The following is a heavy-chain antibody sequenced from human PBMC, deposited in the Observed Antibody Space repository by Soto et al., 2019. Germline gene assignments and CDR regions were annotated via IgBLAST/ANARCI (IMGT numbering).Heavy chain of an antibody. D-gene: IGHD6-6*01. V-gene: IGHV3-66*01. Sequence: QLVESGGGLVQPGGSLRLSCAASGFTVSGHYMSWVRQAPGKGLGWVSVIYSGGTTYYANSVTGRFTISRDNSRNTVYLQMNSLRAEDTAVYYCARDRTISDYRSSGALGLWGQGTLVSVSS. CDR1: GFTVSGHY. J-gene: IGHJ4*02. CDR3: ARDRTISDYRSSGALGL. CDR2: IYSGGTT.